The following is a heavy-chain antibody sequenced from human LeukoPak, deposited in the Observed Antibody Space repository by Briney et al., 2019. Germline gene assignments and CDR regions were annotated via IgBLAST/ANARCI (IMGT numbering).Heavy chain of an antibody. CDR2: INHSGST. Sequence: PSQTQSLTCAVYGGSFSGYYWSWIRQPPGKGLEWIGEINHSGSTNYNPSLKSRVTISVDTSKNQFSLKLSSVTAADTAVYYCARGMYNWNYEGDWFDPWGQGTLVTVSS. V-gene: IGHV4-34*01. CDR3: ARGMYNWNYEGDWFDP. D-gene: IGHD1-7*01. J-gene: IGHJ5*02. CDR1: GGSFSGYY.